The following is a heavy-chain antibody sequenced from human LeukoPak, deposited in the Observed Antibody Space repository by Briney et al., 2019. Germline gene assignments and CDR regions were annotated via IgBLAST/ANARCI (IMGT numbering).Heavy chain of an antibody. CDR1: GFTFSSYS. CDR2: ISSSGSTI. CDR3: ARKNYDSSGYWRYFDY. V-gene: IGHV3-48*04. J-gene: IGHJ4*02. D-gene: IGHD3-22*01. Sequence: GGSLRLSCAASGFTFSSYSMNWVRQAPGKGLEWVSYISSSGSTIYYADSVKGRFTISRDNAKNSLYLQMNSLRAEDTAVYYCARKNYDSSGYWRYFDYWGQGTLVTASS.